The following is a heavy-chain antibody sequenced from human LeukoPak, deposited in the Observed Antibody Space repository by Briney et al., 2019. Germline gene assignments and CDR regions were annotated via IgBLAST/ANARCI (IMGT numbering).Heavy chain of an antibody. CDR1: GYTFTGHY. V-gene: IGHV1-2*02. D-gene: IGHD3-22*01. CDR2: INPNSGGT. J-gene: IGHJ4*02. Sequence: ASVKVSCKASGYTFTGHYMHWVRQAPGQGLEWMGWINPNSGGTNYAQKFQGRVTMTRDTSISTAYMELSRLRSDDTAVYYCARDPYYYDSSGYPDYWGQGTLVTVSS. CDR3: ARDPYYYDSSGYPDY.